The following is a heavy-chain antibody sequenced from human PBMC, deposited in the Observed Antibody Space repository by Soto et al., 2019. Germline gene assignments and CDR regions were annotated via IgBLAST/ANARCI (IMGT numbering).Heavy chain of an antibody. Sequence: SETLSLTCAVYGGSFSGYYWSWIRQPPGKGLEWIGEINHSGSTNYNPSLKSRVTISVDTSKNQFSLKLSSVTAADTAVYYCARGRIAAAGTLRRNWFDPWGQGTLVTVSS. CDR1: GGSFSGYY. J-gene: IGHJ5*02. D-gene: IGHD6-13*01. CDR3: ARGRIAAAGTLRRNWFDP. V-gene: IGHV4-34*01. CDR2: INHSGST.